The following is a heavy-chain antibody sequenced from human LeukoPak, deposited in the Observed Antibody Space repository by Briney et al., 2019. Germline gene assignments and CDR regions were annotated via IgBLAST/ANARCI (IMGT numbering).Heavy chain of an antibody. J-gene: IGHJ5*02. CDR3: ARVRGYSSSWYWFDP. Sequence: PSETRALTCTVSGGSISSYYWSWIRQPPGKGLEWIGYIYYSGSTNYNPSLKSRVTISVDTSKNQFSLKLSSVTAADTAVYYCARVRGYSSSWYWFDPWGQGTVDPVSS. CDR1: GGSISSYY. D-gene: IGHD6-13*01. CDR2: IYYSGST. V-gene: IGHV4-59*01.